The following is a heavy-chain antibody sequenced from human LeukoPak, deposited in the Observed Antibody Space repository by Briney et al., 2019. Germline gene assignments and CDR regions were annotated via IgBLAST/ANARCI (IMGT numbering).Heavy chain of an antibody. CDR3: ARGDYGDYANN. J-gene: IGHJ4*02. Sequence: PGGSLRLSCAASGFTFNSYAMTWVRQAPGKGLEWVSSVSDSGDYTYYADSVKGRFTISRDNSKNTLYLQVNSLRAEDTAVYYCARGDYGDYANNWGQGTLVTVSS. V-gene: IGHV3-23*01. D-gene: IGHD4-17*01. CDR1: GFTFNSYA. CDR2: VSDSGDYT.